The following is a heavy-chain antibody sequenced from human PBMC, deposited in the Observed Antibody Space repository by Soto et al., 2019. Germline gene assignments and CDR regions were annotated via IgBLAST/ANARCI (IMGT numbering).Heavy chain of an antibody. Sequence: ASVKVSCKASGYIFSDYYMHWLRQAPGQGLECMGWINPNSGDTIYAQKFQGRVTVTGDPSISTAYMELSRLTSDDTAVYYCVRGRAVAGINDEAFDLWGQGTMVTVSS. V-gene: IGHV1-2*02. CDR1: GYIFSDYY. CDR3: VRGRAVAGINDEAFDL. CDR2: INPNSGDT. D-gene: IGHD6-19*01. J-gene: IGHJ3*01.